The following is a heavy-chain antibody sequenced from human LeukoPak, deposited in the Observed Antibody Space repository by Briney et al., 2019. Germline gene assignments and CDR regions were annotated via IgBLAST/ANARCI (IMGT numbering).Heavy chain of an antibody. CDR3: ARVLGYCSGGSCYYFDY. D-gene: IGHD2-15*01. J-gene: IGHJ4*02. Sequence: PSETLSLTCAVYGGSFSGYYWSWIRQPPGKGLEWIGEINHSGSTNYNPSLKSRVTISVDTSKNQFSLKLSSVTAADTAVYYCARVLGYCSGGSCYYFDYWGQGTLVTVSS. CDR1: GGSFSGYY. CDR2: INHSGST. V-gene: IGHV4-34*01.